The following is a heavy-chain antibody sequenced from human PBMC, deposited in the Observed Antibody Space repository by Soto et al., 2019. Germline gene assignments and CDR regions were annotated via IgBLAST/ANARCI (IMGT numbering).Heavy chain of an antibody. CDR1: GVSIGIRDYY. CDR2: INYSGGT. J-gene: IGHJ4*02. D-gene: IGHD3-22*01. CDR3: ASLKTPYYHDRSGYQGNYFDY. V-gene: IGHV4-30-4*01. Sequence: SETLSLTCTVSGVSIGIRDYYWSWIRQPPGKGLEWIGYINYSGGTYYNPSLKSRVAISIDTSENHFSLKLSSVTAADTAVYYCASLKTPYYHDRSGYQGNYFDYWGQGTLVTVSS.